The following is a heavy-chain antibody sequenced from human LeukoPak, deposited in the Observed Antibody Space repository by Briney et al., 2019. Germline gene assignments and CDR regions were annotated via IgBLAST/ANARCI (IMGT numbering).Heavy chain of an antibody. D-gene: IGHD2-2*01. Sequence: QPGGSLRLSCAASGFTFASFAMAWVRQAPGKGLEWVSAIGGSADYTFYADSVRGRFSFSRDNSKNTLYLQMISLRAEDTAIYYCAKEFVSRSSLTFDYWGQGTLVTVSS. CDR2: IGGSADYT. J-gene: IGHJ4*02. CDR1: GFTFASFA. V-gene: IGHV3-23*01. CDR3: AKEFVSRSSLTFDY.